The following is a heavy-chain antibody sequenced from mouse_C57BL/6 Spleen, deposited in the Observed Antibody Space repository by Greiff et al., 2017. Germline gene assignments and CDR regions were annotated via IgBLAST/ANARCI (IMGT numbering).Heavy chain of an antibody. CDR1: GYTFTSYT. V-gene: IGHV1-4*01. CDR2: INPSSGYT. Sequence: VKLQESGAELARPGASVKMSCKASGYTFTSYTMHWVKQRPGQGLEWIGYINPSSGYTKYNQKFKDKATLTADKSSSTAYMQLSSLTSEDSAVYYCARAYYSNYGGVYYAMDYWGQGTSVTVSS. J-gene: IGHJ4*01. CDR3: ARAYYSNYGGVYYAMDY. D-gene: IGHD2-5*01.